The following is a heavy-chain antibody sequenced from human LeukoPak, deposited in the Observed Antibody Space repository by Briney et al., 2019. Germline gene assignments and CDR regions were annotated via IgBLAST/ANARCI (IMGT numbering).Heavy chain of an antibody. V-gene: IGHV3-23*01. Sequence: VASVKVSCKASGGTFSSYAMTWVRQAPGKGLEWVSSISSSGSNTYYTDSVKGRFTISRDNSKYTLYLQMNSLRVEDTAVYYCAAGSGSYYKATSWGQGTLVTVSS. CDR1: GGTFSSYA. J-gene: IGHJ5*02. CDR2: ISSSGSNT. D-gene: IGHD3-10*01. CDR3: AAGSGSYYKATS.